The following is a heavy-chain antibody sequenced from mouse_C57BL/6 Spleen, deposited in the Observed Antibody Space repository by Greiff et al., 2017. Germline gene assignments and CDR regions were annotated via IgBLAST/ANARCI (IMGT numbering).Heavy chain of an antibody. J-gene: IGHJ3*01. V-gene: IGHV14-4*01. Sequence: VQLQQSGAELVRPGASVKLSCTASGFNIKDDYMHWVKQRPEQGLEWIGWIDPENGDTEYASKFQGKATITADTSSNTAYLQLSSLSSEDTAVYYCAPAALATSLADWGPGTLGTVSA. CDR3: APAALATSLAD. CDR2: IDPENGDT. CDR1: GFNIKDDY. D-gene: IGHD3-1*01.